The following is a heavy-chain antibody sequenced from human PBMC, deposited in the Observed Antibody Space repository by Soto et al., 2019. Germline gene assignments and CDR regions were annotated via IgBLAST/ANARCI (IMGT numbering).Heavy chain of an antibody. Sequence: EVQLVESGGGLVKPGGSLRLSCSASGLTFSDAWMSWVRQAPGKGLEWVGRIKTKSDGGTTDYNAPVKVRFTISRDDSKNTLYLQINSLKAEDTAVYYCCTISHYSDTSGYYYYYGMDVWGQGTTVTVSS. CDR3: CTISHYSDTSGYYYYYGMDV. J-gene: IGHJ6*02. D-gene: IGHD3-22*01. V-gene: IGHV3-15*01. CDR2: IKTKSDGGTT. CDR1: GLTFSDAW.